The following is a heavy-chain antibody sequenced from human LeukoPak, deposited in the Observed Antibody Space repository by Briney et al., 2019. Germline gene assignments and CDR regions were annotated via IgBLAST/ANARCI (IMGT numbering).Heavy chain of an antibody. CDR3: AKTRPYCSGGSCYFRLYFDY. Sequence: QSGGSLRLSCAASGFTFSSYAMSWVRQAPGKGLGWVSAISGSGGSTYYADSVRGGFTISRENSKNTLYLHMNSLRAEDTAVYYCAKTRPYCSGGSCYFRLYFDYWGQGTLLTVSS. CDR1: GFTFSSYA. CDR2: ISGSGGST. D-gene: IGHD2-15*01. J-gene: IGHJ4*02. V-gene: IGHV3-23*01.